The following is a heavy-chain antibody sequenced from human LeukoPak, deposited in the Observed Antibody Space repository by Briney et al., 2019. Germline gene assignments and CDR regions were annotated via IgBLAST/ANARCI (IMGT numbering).Heavy chain of an antibody. CDR1: GFTLSTNA. J-gene: IGHJ4*02. D-gene: IGHD6-13*01. CDR3: AREGGSSWYSLDY. CDR2: ISGSGAST. Sequence: GGSLRLSCLTSGFTLSTNAMSWVRQAPGKGLEWISGISGSGASTYYADSVKGRFTISRDDSRNTLYLQMNSLRAEDTAVYYCAREGGSSWYSLDYWGQGTLVTVSS. V-gene: IGHV3-23*01.